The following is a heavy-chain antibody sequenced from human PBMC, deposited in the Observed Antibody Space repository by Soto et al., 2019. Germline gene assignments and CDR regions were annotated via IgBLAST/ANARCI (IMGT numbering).Heavy chain of an antibody. J-gene: IGHJ4*02. Sequence: EVQLVESGGGLVQPGGSLRLSCAAYGFAFSSNWMHWIRQVPGKGLVWVSRIKSDGSSTSYADSVKGRFTISRDNAENTLHLQMNSLRAEDTAVYYCARGANFDNWGQGTLVTVSS. CDR2: IKSDGSST. D-gene: IGHD1-26*01. CDR1: GFAFSSNW. CDR3: ARGANFDN. V-gene: IGHV3-74*01.